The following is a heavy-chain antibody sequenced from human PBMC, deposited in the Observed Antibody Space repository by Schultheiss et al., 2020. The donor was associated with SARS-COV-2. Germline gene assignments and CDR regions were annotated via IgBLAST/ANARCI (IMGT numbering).Heavy chain of an antibody. Sequence: GGSLRLSCVASALNFDTSTMTWVRQAPGKGLVWVSRVNSDGSTTTYADSVKGRFTMSRDNAKNTLYLQMNSLRAEDTAVYYCARDRTAMTDSWGQGTLVTVSS. J-gene: IGHJ5*01. D-gene: IGHD5-18*01. CDR2: VNSDGSTT. V-gene: IGHV3-74*01. CDR3: ARDRTAMTDS. CDR1: ALNFDTST.